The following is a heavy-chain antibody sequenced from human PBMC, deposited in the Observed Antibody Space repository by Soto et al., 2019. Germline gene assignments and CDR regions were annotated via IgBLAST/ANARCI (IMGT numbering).Heavy chain of an antibody. CDR3: AREDILGVRSFDY. CDR2: ISSGSKTI. Sequence: EVQLVESGGGLVQWGGSLRLSCAASGFTFSGYSVNWVRQAPGKGLEWVSYISSGSKTIYYAESVKGRFTVSRDNARNSQYLQMNSLRGEDTAVYYCAREDILGVRSFDYWGQGTLVTVSS. CDR1: GFTFSGYS. D-gene: IGHD3-9*01. V-gene: IGHV3-48*01. J-gene: IGHJ4*02.